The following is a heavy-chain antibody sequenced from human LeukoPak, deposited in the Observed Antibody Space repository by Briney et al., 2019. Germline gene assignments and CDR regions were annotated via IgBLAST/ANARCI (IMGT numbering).Heavy chain of an antibody. CDR3: ARERNLYYFDY. CDR1: GFTFNDXT. Sequence: GGSLRLSCAASGFTFNDXTXTWVRQAPGKGLEWVSSITGDCNYIFYADSVKGRFTISRDNAQNSLFLELNSLRGEDTAVYYCARERNLYYFDYWGQGALVTVSS. J-gene: IGHJ4*02. V-gene: IGHV3-21*01. CDR2: ITGDCNYI.